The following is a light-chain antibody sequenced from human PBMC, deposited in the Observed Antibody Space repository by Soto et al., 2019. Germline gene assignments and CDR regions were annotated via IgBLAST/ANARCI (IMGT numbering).Light chain of an antibody. CDR2: GAS. V-gene: IGKV3-15*01. CDR3: QQYNNWPLWT. CDR1: QSITSN. Sequence: IVMTQSPATLSLSPGERATLSCRASQSITSNLAWYQQKPDQAPRLLIYGASTRATGIPARFTGSGSGTEFTLTISSLQSEDFAVYYCQQYNNWPLWTFGQGNKVDIK. J-gene: IGKJ1*01.